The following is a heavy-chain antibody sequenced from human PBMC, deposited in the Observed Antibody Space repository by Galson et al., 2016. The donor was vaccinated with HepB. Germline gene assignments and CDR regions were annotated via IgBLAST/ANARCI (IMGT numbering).Heavy chain of an antibody. CDR3: ARRHTSGWHRDAFDF. CDR1: GASIGSGGYY. J-gene: IGHJ3*01. D-gene: IGHD6-19*01. V-gene: IGHV4-39*01. CDR2: IHYSGAT. Sequence: LSLTCTVSGASIGSGGYYWGWIRQPPGKVLEWIGNIHYSGATFYNPSLRSRVTMSVDTSKSQFSLKLTSLTAADTAVYYCARRHTSGWHRDAFDFWGPGTLVTVSS.